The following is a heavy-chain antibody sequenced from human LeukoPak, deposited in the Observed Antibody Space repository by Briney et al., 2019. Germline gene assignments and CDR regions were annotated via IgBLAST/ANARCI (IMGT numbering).Heavy chain of an antibody. CDR2: IRYDGSNK. CDR1: GFTFSSYS. CDR3: AKGSTFRFLEWSTVDFDY. Sequence: PGGSLRLSCAASGFTFSSYSMNWVRQAPGKGLEWVAFIRYDGSNKYYADSVKGRFTISRDNSKNTLYLQMNSLRAEDTAVYYCAKGSTFRFLEWSTVDFDYWGQGTLVTVSS. D-gene: IGHD3-3*01. V-gene: IGHV3-30*02. J-gene: IGHJ4*02.